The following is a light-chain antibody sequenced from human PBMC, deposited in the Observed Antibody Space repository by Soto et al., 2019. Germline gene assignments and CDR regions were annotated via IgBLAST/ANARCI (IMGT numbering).Light chain of an antibody. Sequence: QSVLTQPPSVSGAPGQRVTISCTGSSSNIGAGYDVHWYQQLPGTAPKLLIYGNSNRPSGVPDRFSGSKSGTSASLAITGLQAEDEADYYCAVWDDRRTGRVWVFGGGTKLTVL. CDR1: SSNIGAGYD. CDR2: GNS. V-gene: IGLV1-40*01. J-gene: IGLJ3*02. CDR3: AVWDDRRTGRVWV.